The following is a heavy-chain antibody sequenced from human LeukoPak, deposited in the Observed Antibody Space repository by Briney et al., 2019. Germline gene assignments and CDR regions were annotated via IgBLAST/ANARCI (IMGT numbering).Heavy chain of an antibody. J-gene: IGHJ4*02. D-gene: IGHD6-19*01. V-gene: IGHV3-23*01. CDR3: AKDHGSGWTTRYYFDY. CDR2: ISGSGGST. Sequence: GGSLRLSCAASGFTFSSYAMSWVRQAPGKGLEWVSAISGSGGSTYYADSVKGRFTISRDNSKNTLYLQMNSLRAEDTAVYYCAKDHGSGWTTRYYFDYWGQGTLVTVSS. CDR1: GFTFSSYA.